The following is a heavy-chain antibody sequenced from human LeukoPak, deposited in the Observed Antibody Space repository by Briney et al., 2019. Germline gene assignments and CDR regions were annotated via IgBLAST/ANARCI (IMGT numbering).Heavy chain of an antibody. D-gene: IGHD2-2*01. CDR2: ISYDGSNK. CDR3: ARAIVGVVPAAASFVY. CDR1: GFTFSSYA. V-gene: IGHV3-30*01. Sequence: GRSLRLSCAASGFTFSSYAMHWVSQAPGKGLEWVAVISYDGSNKYYADSVKGRFTISRNNSKNTLYLQMNSLRAEDTAVDYCARAIVGVVPAAASFVYWGQGTLVTVS. J-gene: IGHJ4*02.